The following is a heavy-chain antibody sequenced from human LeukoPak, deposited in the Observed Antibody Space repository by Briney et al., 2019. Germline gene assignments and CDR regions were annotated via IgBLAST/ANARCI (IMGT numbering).Heavy chain of an antibody. CDR1: GFTFGSYG. CDR3: VKETAMEPHDSYYYGMDV. J-gene: IGHJ6*02. D-gene: IGHD5-18*01. Sequence: GGSLRLSCAASGFTFGSYGMHWVRQAPGKGLEWVAVISHDGKKKFYVDFVKSRFTISRDNSENTLYLQMNSLRTEDTAMYYCVKETAMEPHDSYYYGMDVWGQGTTITVSS. V-gene: IGHV3-30*18. CDR2: ISHDGKKK.